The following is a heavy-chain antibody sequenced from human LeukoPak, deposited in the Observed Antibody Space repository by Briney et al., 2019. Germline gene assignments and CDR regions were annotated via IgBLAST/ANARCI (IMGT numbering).Heavy chain of an antibody. V-gene: IGHV4-39*01. J-gene: IGHJ4*02. D-gene: IGHD3-3*01. CDR1: GGSISSSSYS. CDR3: ARLRFDFWSGYTHPDFDY. Sequence: SETLSLTCTVSGGSISSSSYSWGWIRQPPGKGLEWIGSIYYSGTTYYNPSLKSRVTISVDTSKIQFSLKLSSVAATDTAVYFCARLRFDFWSGYTHPDFDYWGQGTLVTVSS. CDR2: IYYSGTT.